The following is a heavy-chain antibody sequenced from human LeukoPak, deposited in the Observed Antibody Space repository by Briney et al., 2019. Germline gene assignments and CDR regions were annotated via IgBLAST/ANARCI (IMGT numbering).Heavy chain of an antibody. CDR1: GFTFSSYG. J-gene: IGHJ4*02. V-gene: IGHV3-33*01. Sequence: PGGSLRLSCAASGFTFSSYGMHWVRQAPGKGLEWVAVIWYDGSNKYYADSVKGRFTISRDNSKNTLYLQMNSLRAEDTAVYYCASQFSHGKGAAAGTDYWGQGTLVTVSS. CDR3: ASQFSHGKGAAAGTDY. D-gene: IGHD6-13*01. CDR2: IWYDGSNK.